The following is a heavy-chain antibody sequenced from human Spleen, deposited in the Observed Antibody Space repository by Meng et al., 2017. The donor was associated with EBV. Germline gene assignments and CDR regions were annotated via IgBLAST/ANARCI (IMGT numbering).Heavy chain of an antibody. CDR2: SNHSGST. J-gene: IGHJ5*02. CDR3: ARGRTVAXSPWSDP. CDR1: GGSVSGFS. D-gene: IGHD4-11*01. V-gene: IGHV4-34*01. Sequence: VLLHEGGQELLMLQSPLVSTCAFCGGSVSGFSWIWIRQSPEKGLGWIGESNHSGSTTYNPSLKSRVTISVETSKDQFPLRLTSVTAADTAIYYXARGRTVAXSPWSDPWGQGTLVTVSS.